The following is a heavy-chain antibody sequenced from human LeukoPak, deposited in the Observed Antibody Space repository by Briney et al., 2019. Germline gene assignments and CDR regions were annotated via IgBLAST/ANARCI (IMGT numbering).Heavy chain of an antibody. CDR3: ACPGIAVAGHDY. CDR1: GFTFSSYA. V-gene: IGHV3-7*01. CDR2: IKQDGSEK. D-gene: IGHD6-19*01. Sequence: PGGSLRLSCAASGFTFSSYAMSWVRQAPGKGLEWVANIKQDGSEKYYVDSVKGRFTISRDNAKNSLYLQMNSLRAEDTAVYYCACPGIAVAGHDYWGQGTLVTVSS. J-gene: IGHJ4*02.